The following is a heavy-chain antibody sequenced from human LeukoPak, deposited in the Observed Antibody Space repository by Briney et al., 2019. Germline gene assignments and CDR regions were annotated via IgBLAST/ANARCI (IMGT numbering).Heavy chain of an antibody. D-gene: IGHD5-24*01. Sequence: SETLSLTCTVSGGSISSSSYYWGWIRQPPGKGLEWIGSIYYSGSTYYNPSLKSRVTISVDTSKNQFSLKLSSVTAADTAVYYCARDWGIREMATIFEDIWGQGTMVTVSS. CDR3: ARDWGIREMATIFEDI. V-gene: IGHV4-39*07. CDR1: GGSISSSSYY. CDR2: IYYSGST. J-gene: IGHJ3*02.